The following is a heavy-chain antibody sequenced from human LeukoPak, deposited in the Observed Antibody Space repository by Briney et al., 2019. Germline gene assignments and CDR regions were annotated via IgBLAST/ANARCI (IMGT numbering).Heavy chain of an antibody. CDR1: GYTFTSYD. V-gene: IGHV1-8*02. J-gene: IGHJ6*03. D-gene: IGHD6-13*01. CDR3: ARGVLGIAAPRRHYYYYMDV. Sequence: ASVKVSCKASGYTFTSYDINWVRQATGQGLEWMGWMNPNSGNTGYAQKFQGRVTMTRNTSISTAYMELSSLRSEDTAVYYCARGVLGIAAPRRHYYYYMDVWGKGATVTVSS. CDR2: MNPNSGNT.